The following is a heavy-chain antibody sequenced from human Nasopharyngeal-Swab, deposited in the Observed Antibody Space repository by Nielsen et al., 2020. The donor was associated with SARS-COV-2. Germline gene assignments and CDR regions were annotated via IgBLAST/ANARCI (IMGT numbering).Heavy chain of an antibody. D-gene: IGHD5-18*01. J-gene: IGHJ4*02. CDR3: AREVGRGYSYGYDY. V-gene: IGHV1-69*05. CDR1: GGTFSSYA. Sequence: SVKVSCKASGGTFSSYAISWVRQAPGQGLEWMGGIIPIFGTANYAQKLQGRVTMTTDTSTSTAYMELSSLRSEDTAVYYCAREVGRGYSYGYDYWGQGTLVTVSS. CDR2: IIPIFGTA.